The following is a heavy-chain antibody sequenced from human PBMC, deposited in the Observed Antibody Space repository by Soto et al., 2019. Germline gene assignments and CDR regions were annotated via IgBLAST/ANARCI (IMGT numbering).Heavy chain of an antibody. CDR1: GFPFGENA. CDR3: AKEDTSSGSLDY. Sequence: LRLSCAASGFPFGENAMSWVRQAPGKGLEWVSGISDSGATTYYADSVRGRFAISRDNSKNTLYLQMKSLRAEDSATYYCAKEDTSSGSLDYWGQGALVTVSS. CDR2: ISDSGATT. D-gene: IGHD6-19*01. V-gene: IGHV3-23*01. J-gene: IGHJ4*02.